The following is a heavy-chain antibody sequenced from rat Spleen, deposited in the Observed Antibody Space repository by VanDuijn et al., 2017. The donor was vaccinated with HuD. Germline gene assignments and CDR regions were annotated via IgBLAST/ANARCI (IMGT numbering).Heavy chain of an antibody. CDR1: GFSLTSYN. J-gene: IGHJ2*01. D-gene: IGHD3-3*01. CDR2: IWTGGST. CDR3: VRGSAFLDY. Sequence: QVQLKESGPGLVQPSQTLSLTCTVSGFSLTSYNVHWVRQPTGKGLEWMGIIWTGGSTDYNSALKSRLSISWDTAKSQVFLEMNSLQTEDTAIYFCVRGSAFLDYWGQGVMVTVSS. V-gene: IGHV2-30*01.